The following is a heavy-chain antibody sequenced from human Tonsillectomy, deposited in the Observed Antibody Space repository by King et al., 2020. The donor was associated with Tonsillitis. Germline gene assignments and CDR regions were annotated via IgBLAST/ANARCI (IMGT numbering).Heavy chain of an antibody. D-gene: IGHD2-8*02. Sequence: QLVQSGAEVKKPGSSVKVSCKASGGAFSSDTISWVRQAPGQSLEWMGDIVPVFGTTFYARKFEGRVNISADKFTNIAYMEVNSLASEDTAVYYCARGATEGGLLGVGGSYFDQWGQGTLVTVSP. CDR3: ARGATEGGLLGVGGSYFDQ. J-gene: IGHJ4*02. CDR2: IVPVFGTT. CDR1: GGAFSSDT. V-gene: IGHV1-69*06.